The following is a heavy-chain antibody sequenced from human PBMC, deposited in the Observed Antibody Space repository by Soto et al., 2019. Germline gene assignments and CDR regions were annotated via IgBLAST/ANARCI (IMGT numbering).Heavy chain of an antibody. CDR2: INHSGST. D-gene: IGHD2-21*01. J-gene: IGHJ5*02. CDR1: GGSFSGYY. CDR3: ARRAVVAVTGSLDNWLDP. Sequence: PSETLSLTCAVYGGSFSGYYWSWIRQPPGKGLEWIGEINHSGSTNYNPSLKSRVTISVDTSKNQFSLKLSSVTAADTAVYYCARRAVVAVTGSLDNWLDPWGQGILVTVS. V-gene: IGHV4-34*01.